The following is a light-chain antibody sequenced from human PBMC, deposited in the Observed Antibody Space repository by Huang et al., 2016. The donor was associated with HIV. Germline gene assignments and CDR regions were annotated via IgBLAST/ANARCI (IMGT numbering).Light chain of an antibody. CDR2: AAS. CDR1: QAISDY. CDR3: QQYYTYPLT. J-gene: IGKJ5*01. V-gene: IGKV1-8*01. Sequence: AIQMTQSPSSLSASTGDRVTITCRASQAISDYLAWFQQKPGKAPKLLIYAASTLQSGVPSRFSDSGSGTDFTFTISRLQSEDFATYYCQQYYTYPLTFGQGTRLETK.